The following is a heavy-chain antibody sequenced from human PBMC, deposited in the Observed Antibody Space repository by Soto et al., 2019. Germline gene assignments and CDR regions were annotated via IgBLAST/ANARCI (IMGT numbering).Heavy chain of an antibody. CDR3: ARRARPDFYYMDV. J-gene: IGHJ6*03. CDR2: ISSNGVGT. D-gene: IGHD6-6*01. V-gene: IGHV3-64*01. CDR1: GFTLSGYA. Sequence: EVQLAESGGGLAQPGGSLRLSCAASGFTLSGYAMDWVRQAPGKGLEYVSGISSNGVGTYYANSVQGRFTISRDNSKNTGYLQMGSLRPEDIAVYYCARRARPDFYYMDVWCKGTTVTVSS.